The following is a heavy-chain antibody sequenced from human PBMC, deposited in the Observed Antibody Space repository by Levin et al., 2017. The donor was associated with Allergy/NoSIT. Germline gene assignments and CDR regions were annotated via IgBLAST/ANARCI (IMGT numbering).Heavy chain of an antibody. Sequence: SETLSLTCTVSGGSISSSRYYWGWIRQPPGKGLEWIGHIYYSGSTYYNPSLKSRVTISVDTSENQFSLKLNSVSAADTAVYYCTRLRQYCSGGSCYCEFDYWGQGTLVTVSS. D-gene: IGHD2-15*01. CDR2: IYYSGST. CDR1: GGSISSSRYY. V-gene: IGHV4-39*01. CDR3: TRLRQYCSGGSCYCEFDY. J-gene: IGHJ4*02.